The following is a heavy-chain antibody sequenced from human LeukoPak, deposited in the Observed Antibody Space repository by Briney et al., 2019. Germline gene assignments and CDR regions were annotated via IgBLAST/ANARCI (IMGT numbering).Heavy chain of an antibody. Sequence: PGGSLRLSCAASGFTFSSYAMSWVRQAPGKGLEWVSAISGSGGNTYYADSVKGRFTISRDNSKNTLYLQMNSLRAEDTAIYYCARSRTATAPIDYWGQGTLVTVSS. CDR1: GFTFSSYA. V-gene: IGHV3-23*01. J-gene: IGHJ4*02. D-gene: IGHD1-26*01. CDR2: ISGSGGNT. CDR3: ARSRTATAPIDY.